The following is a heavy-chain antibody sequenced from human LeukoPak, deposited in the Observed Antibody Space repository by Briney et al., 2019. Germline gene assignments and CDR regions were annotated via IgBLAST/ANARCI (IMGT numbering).Heavy chain of an antibody. Sequence: GGSLRLSCAASGFTFSSYWMSWVRQAPGKGLEWVANIKQDGSEKYYVDSVKGRFTISRDNAKNSLYLQMNSLRPEDTALYYCAKGHSGWYDGDYFDFWGQGTLVTVSS. V-gene: IGHV3-7*03. CDR3: AKGHSGWYDGDYFDF. CDR1: GFTFSSYW. D-gene: IGHD6-19*01. J-gene: IGHJ4*02. CDR2: IKQDGSEK.